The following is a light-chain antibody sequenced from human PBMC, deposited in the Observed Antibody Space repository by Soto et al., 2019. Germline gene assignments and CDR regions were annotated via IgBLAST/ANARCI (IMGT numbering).Light chain of an antibody. V-gene: IGLV1-51*01. CDR1: SSNIGNNY. Sequence: QSVLTQPPSVSAAPGQKVTISCSGSSSNIGNNYVSWYQQLPGTAPKLLIYDNNKQPSGIPDRFSGSKSGTSATLGITGLPTGDEADYYCGTWDSSLSAVVFGGGTKLTVL. CDR2: DNN. CDR3: GTWDSSLSAVV. J-gene: IGLJ2*01.